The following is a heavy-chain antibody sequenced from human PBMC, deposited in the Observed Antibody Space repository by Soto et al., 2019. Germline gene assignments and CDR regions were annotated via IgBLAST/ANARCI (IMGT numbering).Heavy chain of an antibody. CDR3: AKDGAPRYCTRSSCHPAGAY. CDR1: GFTYSSYS. CDR2: INSGGGTI. D-gene: IGHD2-2*01. V-gene: IGHV3-48*02. Sequence: PGGSLRLSCEASGFTYSSYSMNWVRQAPGKGLEWFSYINSGGGTIYYADSVKGRFTVSRDNVRNSLYLQINSLRDEDTAVYYCAKDGAPRYCTRSSCHPAGAYWGQGTLVTVSS. J-gene: IGHJ4*02.